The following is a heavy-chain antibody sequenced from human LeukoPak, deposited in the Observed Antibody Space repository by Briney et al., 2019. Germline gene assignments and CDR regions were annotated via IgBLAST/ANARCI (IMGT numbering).Heavy chain of an antibody. CDR1: GFTVSSNY. V-gene: IGHV3-66*01. J-gene: IGHJ4*02. CDR2: IYSGGST. D-gene: IGHD5-24*01. CDR3: ASGEIATEFDY. Sequence: PGGSLRLSCAASGFTVSSNYMSWVRQAPGKGLEWVSVIYSGGSTYYADSVKGRFTISRDNSKNTLYLQMNSLRAEDTAVYYCASGEIATEFDYWGQGTLVTVSS.